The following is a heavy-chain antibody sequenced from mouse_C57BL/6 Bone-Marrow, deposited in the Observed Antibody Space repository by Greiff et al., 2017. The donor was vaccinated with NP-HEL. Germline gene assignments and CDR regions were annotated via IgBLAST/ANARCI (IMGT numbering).Heavy chain of an antibody. CDR3: ARSEGGNYRFAY. D-gene: IGHD2-1*01. CDR2: INPSSGYT. J-gene: IGHJ3*01. Sequence: QVQLQQSGAELARPGASVKMSCKASGYTFTSYTMHWVKQRPGQGLEWIGYINPSSGYTKYNQKFKDKATLTADKSSSTAYIQLSSLTSEDSAVYSFARSEGGNYRFAYWGQGTLVTVSA. CDR1: GYTFTSYT. V-gene: IGHV1-4*01.